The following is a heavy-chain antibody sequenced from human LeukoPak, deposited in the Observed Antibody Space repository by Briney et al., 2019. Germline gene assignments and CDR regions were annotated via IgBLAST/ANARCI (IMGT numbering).Heavy chain of an antibody. CDR1: GFTFRTYG. CDR2: IRNDGNND. V-gene: IGHV3-30*02. CDR3: AKDRNSGSPYYIDK. D-gene: IGHD1-26*01. J-gene: IGHJ4*02. Sequence: PGGSLRLSCAASGFTFRTYGMHRVRQAPGKGLEWVAFIRNDGNNDYYSDSVKGRFTISRDSSKNTLYLQMNSLRDEDTAGYYCAKDRNSGSPYYIDKWGLGTLVTVSS.